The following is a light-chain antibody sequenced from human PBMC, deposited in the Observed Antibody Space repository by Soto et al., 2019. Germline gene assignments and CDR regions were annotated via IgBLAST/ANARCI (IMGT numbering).Light chain of an antibody. Sequence: EIVMTQSPATLSLSPGERATLSCRASRTVTNFLAWYQQKPGQAPRLLIYGASNRATGIPARFSGSGSGLAFTITIRKLEDEDFAVYYCQQDGSSPTFGQGTRLEIK. CDR2: GAS. CDR1: RTVTNF. CDR3: QQDGSSPT. J-gene: IGKJ5*01. V-gene: IGKV3-20*01.